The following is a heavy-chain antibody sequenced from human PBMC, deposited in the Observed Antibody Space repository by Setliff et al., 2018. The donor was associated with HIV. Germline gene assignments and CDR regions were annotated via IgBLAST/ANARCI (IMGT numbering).Heavy chain of an antibody. J-gene: IGHJ4*02. V-gene: IGHV3-72*01. CDR2: IRNKANSYTT. D-gene: IGHD6-19*01. CDR1: GFTFSDHY. Sequence: GGSLRLSCAASGFTFSDHYMDWVRQAPGKGLEWVGRIRNKANSYTTEYAASVKGRFIISRDDSRTSVYLQMNSLKTEDTAVYYCANMQWASNAWYSFDYWGQGALVTVSS. CDR3: ANMQWASNAWYSFDY.